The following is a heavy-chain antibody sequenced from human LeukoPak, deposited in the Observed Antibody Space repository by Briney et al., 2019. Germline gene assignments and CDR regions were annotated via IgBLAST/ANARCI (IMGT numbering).Heavy chain of an antibody. D-gene: IGHD2-2*01. CDR1: GFTFTSDW. J-gene: IGHJ4*02. V-gene: IGHV3-74*01. Sequence: PGGSLRLSCAASGFTFTSDWMHWVRQVPGKGLVWVSRINSDGSFTNYADSVKGRFTISRDNAKSTLYLQMNSLRVEDTAVYFCARDWPAARYYFDYWGQGTLVSVSS. CDR3: ARDWPAARYYFDY. CDR2: INSDGSFT.